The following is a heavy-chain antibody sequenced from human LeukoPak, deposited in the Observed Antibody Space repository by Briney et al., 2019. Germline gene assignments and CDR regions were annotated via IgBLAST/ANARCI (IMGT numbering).Heavy chain of an antibody. V-gene: IGHV4-59*01. CDR3: ARDRLQLQS. Sequence: SETLSLTCSVSGGSISSYSWSWIRQPPGKGLEWIGYIYYTGNTNYNPSLKSRVTISVDTSKNQFSLKLSSVTAADTAVYYCARDRLQLQSWGQGTLVTVSS. D-gene: IGHD1-1*01. CDR2: IYYTGNT. J-gene: IGHJ5*02. CDR1: GGSISSYS.